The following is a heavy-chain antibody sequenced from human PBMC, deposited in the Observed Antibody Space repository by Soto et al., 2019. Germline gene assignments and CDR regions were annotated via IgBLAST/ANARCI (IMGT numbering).Heavy chain of an antibody. J-gene: IGHJ4*02. CDR3: TRGPRSTSTATGAF. Sequence: PGGSLRLSCAASGFTFSMYWMHWVRQVPGKGPEWVSRINDDGISTNYADSVKGRFTISRDNANNTLYLQMNALRVEDTAAYYCTRGPRSTSTATGAFWGQGTMVTV. CDR2: INDDGIST. V-gene: IGHV3-74*01. D-gene: IGHD2-15*01. CDR1: GFTFSMYW.